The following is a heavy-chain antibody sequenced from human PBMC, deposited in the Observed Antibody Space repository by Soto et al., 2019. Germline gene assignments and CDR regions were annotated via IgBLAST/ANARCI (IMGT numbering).Heavy chain of an antibody. D-gene: IGHD4-17*01. CDR3: ARETDYGDFFA. CDR1: GGAFSSYT. V-gene: IGHV1-69*08. CDR2: IIPIVGIP. Sequence: QVQLVQSGAEVKKPGSSVKVSCKASGGAFSSYTISWVRQAPGQGLQWMGRIIPIVGIPNYAPKFQGRVTITADKSTNKAYMERSSLRSEDTAVYYCARETDYGDFFAWGQGTLVTVSS. J-gene: IGHJ5*02.